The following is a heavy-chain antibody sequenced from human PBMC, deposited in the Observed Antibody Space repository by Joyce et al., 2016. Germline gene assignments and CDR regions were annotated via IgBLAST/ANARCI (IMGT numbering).Heavy chain of an antibody. V-gene: IGHV4-59*01. D-gene: IGHD3-3*01. Sequence: QVQLQESGPGLVMPSETLSLRFPVPGGSISSYYWSWIRPPPGTGLAWIGYIYHRGRTNYNPSLKSRVTISVDTSKNELSLKMTSVTAADTAVYYCARGNDYDYWSGYETHYFDYWGQRTLVTVSS. CDR1: GGSISSYY. CDR3: ARGNDYDYWSGYETHYFDY. CDR2: IYHRGRT. J-gene: IGHJ4*02.